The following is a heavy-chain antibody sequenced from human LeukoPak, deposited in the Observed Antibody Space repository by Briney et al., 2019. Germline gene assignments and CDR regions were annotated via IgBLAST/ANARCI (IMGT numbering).Heavy chain of an antibody. CDR1: GYSLTSYW. D-gene: IGHD3-22*01. V-gene: IGHV5-51*01. Sequence: GESLKISCKGSGYSLTSYWIGWVRQMPGKGLEWMGIIYPGDSDTRYSPSFQGQVTISADRSISTAYLQWSSLKASDTAMYYCARPYYDSSGYYAFDYWGQGTLVTVSS. CDR3: ARPYYDSSGYYAFDY. CDR2: IYPGDSDT. J-gene: IGHJ4*02.